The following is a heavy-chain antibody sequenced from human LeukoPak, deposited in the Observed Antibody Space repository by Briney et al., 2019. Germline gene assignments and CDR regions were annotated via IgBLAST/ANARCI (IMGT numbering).Heavy chain of an antibody. J-gene: IGHJ4*02. V-gene: IGHV3-23*01. CDR3: ANTGSYSVY. D-gene: IGHD1-26*01. CDR2: ITSTGTA. Sequence: GGSLRLSCAASGFTFSSYSMNWVRQAPRKGQEWVSSITSTGTANYADSVKGRFVISRDNSKDTLFLQMNSLRVEDTAVYYCANTGSYSVYWGQGTLVTVSS. CDR1: GFTFSSYS.